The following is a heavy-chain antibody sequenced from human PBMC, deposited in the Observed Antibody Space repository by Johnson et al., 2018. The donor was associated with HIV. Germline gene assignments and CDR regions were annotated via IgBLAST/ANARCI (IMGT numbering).Heavy chain of an antibody. D-gene: IGHD7-27*01. J-gene: IGHJ3*02. Sequence: QMLLVESGGGVVQPGRSLRLSCAASGFTFSSYGMHWVRQAPGKGLEWVAVIWYDGSNKYYVDSVKGRFTISRDNAKNSLYLQLNSLRAEDTSLYYCAKTTRGNWGSCFDIWGRGTMVTVSS. CDR1: GFTFSSYG. CDR2: IWYDGSNK. V-gene: IGHV3-33*03. CDR3: AKTTRGNWGSCFDI.